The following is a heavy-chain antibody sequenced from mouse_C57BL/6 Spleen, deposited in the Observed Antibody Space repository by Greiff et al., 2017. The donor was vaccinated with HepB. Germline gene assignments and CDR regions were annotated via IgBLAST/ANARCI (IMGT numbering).Heavy chain of an antibody. CDR2: IYPGSGNT. D-gene: IGHD1-1*01. CDR1: GYSFTSYY. Sequence: QVQLKESGPELVKPGASVKISCKASGYSFTSYYIHWVKQRPGQGLEWIGWIYPGSGNTKYNEKFKGKATLTADTSSSTAYMKLSSLTSEDSAVYYCVPLLYAMDYWGQGTSVTVSS. J-gene: IGHJ4*01. V-gene: IGHV1-66*01. CDR3: VPLLYAMDY.